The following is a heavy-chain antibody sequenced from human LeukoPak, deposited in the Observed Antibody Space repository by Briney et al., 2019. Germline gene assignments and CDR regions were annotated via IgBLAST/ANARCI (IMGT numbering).Heavy chain of an antibody. J-gene: IGHJ4*02. CDR1: GSTFDNYA. V-gene: IGHV3-9*01. CDR3: AKVRGTYSSGYFFDY. CDR2: ISWNSGYI. Sequence: PGRSLSLSCAASGSTFDNYAMHWVRQAPGKGLEWLSIISWNSGYIGYADSVKGRFTISRNNAKKSLDLQMNSLRAEETAFYYCAKVRGTYSSGYFFDYWGQGTLVTVSS. D-gene: IGHD6-19*01.